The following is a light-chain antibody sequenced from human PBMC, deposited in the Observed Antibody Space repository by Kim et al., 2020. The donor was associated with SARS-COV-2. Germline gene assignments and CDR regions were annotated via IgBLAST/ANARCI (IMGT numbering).Light chain of an antibody. CDR2: QDD. J-gene: IGLJ2*01. CDR1: KVGDKF. CDR3: QAWDIGTVI. Sequence: SYELTQPPSVSVSPGQTASITCSGDKVGDKFACWYRQRPGQSPVLVMYQDDKRPSGIPERFSGSNSGNTATLTISETQAMDEGDYYCQAWDIGTVIFGGG. V-gene: IGLV3-1*01.